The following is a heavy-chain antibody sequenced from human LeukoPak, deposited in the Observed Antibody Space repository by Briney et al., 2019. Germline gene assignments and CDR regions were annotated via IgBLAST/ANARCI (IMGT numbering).Heavy chain of an antibody. CDR1: GFTFSSYG. CDR2: IWYDGSNK. CDR3: ARDGAAMGNFDY. Sequence: PGGSLRLSCAASGFTFSSYGMLWVPQAPGKGLEWVEVIWYDGSNKYYADSVKGRFTISRDNSKNTLYLQMNSLRAEDTAVYYCARDGAAMGNFDYWGQGTLVTVSS. J-gene: IGHJ4*02. D-gene: IGHD5-18*01. V-gene: IGHV3-33*01.